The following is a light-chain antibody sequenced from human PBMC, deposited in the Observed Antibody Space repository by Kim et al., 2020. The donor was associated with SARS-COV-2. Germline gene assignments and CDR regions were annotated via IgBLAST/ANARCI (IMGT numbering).Light chain of an antibody. J-gene: IGKJ5*01. Sequence: AAVGDRVTITRRASRNIRYDLGWCQQKAGGAPQLLYDGASRLRSGVPSSCSGSGAGTEFTLTSSRLQAEDFSTYCCLKNNTYPITFGRGTRLEIK. CDR2: GAS. CDR3: LKNNTYPIT. V-gene: IGKV1-17*01. CDR1: RNIRYD.